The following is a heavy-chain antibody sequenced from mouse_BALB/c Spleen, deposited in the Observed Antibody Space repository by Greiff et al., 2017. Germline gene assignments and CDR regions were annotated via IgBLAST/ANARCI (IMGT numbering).Heavy chain of an antibody. D-gene: IGHD2-4*01. CDR2: IDPNSGGT. CDR3: TRSTMITTSYFDY. J-gene: IGHJ2*01. Sequence: VQLQHPGAELVKPGASVKLSCKASGYTFTSYWMHWVKQRPGRGLEWIGRIDPNSGGTKYNEKFKSKATLTVDKPSSTAYMQLSSLTSEDSAVYYCTRSTMITTSYFDYWGQGTTLTVSS. CDR1: GYTFTSYW. V-gene: IGHV1S36*01.